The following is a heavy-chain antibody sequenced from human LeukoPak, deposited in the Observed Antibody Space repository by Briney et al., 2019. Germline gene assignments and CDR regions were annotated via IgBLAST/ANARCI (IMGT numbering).Heavy chain of an antibody. V-gene: IGHV3-7*03. CDR2: IKQDGSEK. CDR1: GFTFSSYW. Sequence: GGSLRLSCAASGFTFSSYWMSWVRQAPGKGLEWGANIKQDGSEKYYVDSVKGRFTISRDNAKNSLYLQMNSLRAEDTAVYYCARGIVATIDYFDYWGQGTLVTVSS. J-gene: IGHJ4*02. CDR3: ARGIVATIDYFDY. D-gene: IGHD5-12*01.